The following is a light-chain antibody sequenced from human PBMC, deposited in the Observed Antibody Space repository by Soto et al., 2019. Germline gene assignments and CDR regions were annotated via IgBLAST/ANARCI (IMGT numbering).Light chain of an antibody. CDR2: KAS. CDR3: QQYNSFWT. J-gene: IGKJ1*01. CDR1: QSISSW. Sequence: DIQMTQSPSTLSASVGDRVTITCRASQSISSWLAWYQQKPGKAPKLLIYKASSLGSGVPSRFSGSGYGTEVTLTISSLQPDDFATYYCQQYNSFWTFGRGTKVEIK. V-gene: IGKV1-5*03.